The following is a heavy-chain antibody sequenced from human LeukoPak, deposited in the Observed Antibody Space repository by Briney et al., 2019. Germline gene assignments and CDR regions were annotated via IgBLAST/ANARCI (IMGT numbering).Heavy chain of an antibody. V-gene: IGHV4-61*01. Sequence: WETLSLTCTVSGCTVSSGSFYWSWIRQPPGKGLEWIGYIYYSGSTNYNPSLKSRVNISVDTSKNQFSLKLGSVTAADTAVYYWAREGSVSWFDPWGQGTLVTVSS. D-gene: IGHD3-10*01. J-gene: IGHJ5*02. CDR1: GCTVSSGSFY. CDR2: IYYSGST. CDR3: AREGSVSWFDP.